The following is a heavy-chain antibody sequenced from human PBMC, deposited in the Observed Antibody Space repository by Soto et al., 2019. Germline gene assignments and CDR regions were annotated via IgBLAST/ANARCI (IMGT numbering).Heavy chain of an antibody. V-gene: IGHV1-18*01. CDR1: GYILSNYG. D-gene: IGHD6-13*01. J-gene: IGHJ1*01. CDR3: ARERDGSSWSSAESLQY. Sequence: ASVKVSSKASGYILSNYGISWVRQAPGQGLEWMGWISTYNANTYYAQKFQGRVTMTTDTSTSTAYMELRSLRSDDTAVFYCARERDGSSWSSAESLQYWGQGTLVTVSS. CDR2: ISTYNANT.